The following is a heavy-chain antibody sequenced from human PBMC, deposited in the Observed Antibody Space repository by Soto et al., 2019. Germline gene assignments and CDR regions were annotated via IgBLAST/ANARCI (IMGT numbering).Heavy chain of an antibody. D-gene: IGHD3-22*01. Sequence: QLQLQESGPGLVKPSETLSLTCSVSGGSISSKTYYWGWIRQPPGKRLEWIGIICYSGTTYYNPSLKGRVIMSVDTSKKQCSLKLSSVTAADTAVYYCARRPSYYYDISGVDPFDCWGQGTLVTVSS. CDR3: ARRPSYYYDISGVDPFDC. CDR2: ICYSGTT. CDR1: GGSISSKTYY. J-gene: IGHJ4*02. V-gene: IGHV4-39*01.